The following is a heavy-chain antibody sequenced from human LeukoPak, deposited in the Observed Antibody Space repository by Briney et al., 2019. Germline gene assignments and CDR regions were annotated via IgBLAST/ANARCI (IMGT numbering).Heavy chain of an antibody. V-gene: IGHV3-21*01. D-gene: IGHD6-19*01. CDR3: XXXXXXGWSPHYFDY. J-gene: IGHJ4*02. CDR1: GFTFSSYS. Sequence: GGSLRLSCAASGFTFSSYSMNWVRQAPGKGLEWVSSISSSSSYIYYADSVKGRFTISRDNAKNSLYLQMNSLRAEDTAVYYVXXXXXXGWSPHYFDYWGQGTLVTVSS. CDR2: ISSSSSYI.